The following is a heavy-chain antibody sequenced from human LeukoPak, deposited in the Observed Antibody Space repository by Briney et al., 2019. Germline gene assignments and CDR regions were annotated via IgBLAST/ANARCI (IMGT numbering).Heavy chain of an antibody. CDR3: AKELGYCSSTSCYMPYYYYYGMDV. CDR2: ISYDGSNI. J-gene: IGHJ6*02. V-gene: IGHV3-30-3*01. Sequence: GGSLRLSCAASGFTFSHYAMHWVRQAPGKGLEWVALISYDGSNIQYADSVKGRFTISRDNSKNTLYLQMNSLRAEDTAVYYCAKELGYCSSTSCYMPYYYYYGMDVWGQGTTVTVSS. CDR1: GFTFSHYA. D-gene: IGHD2-2*02.